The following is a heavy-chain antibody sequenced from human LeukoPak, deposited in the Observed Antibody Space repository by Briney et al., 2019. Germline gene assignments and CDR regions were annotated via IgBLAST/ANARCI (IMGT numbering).Heavy chain of an antibody. CDR3: ARHQPGGGGFDP. V-gene: IGHV4-34*01. CDR2: INHSGST. CDR1: GGSFSGYY. Sequence: PSETLSLTCAVYGGSFSGYYWSWIRQPPGKGLEWIGEINHSGSTNYNPSLKSRVTISVDTSKNQFSLKLNSVTAADTAVYYCARHQPGGGGFDPWGQGTLVTVSS. J-gene: IGHJ5*02. D-gene: IGHD3-16*01.